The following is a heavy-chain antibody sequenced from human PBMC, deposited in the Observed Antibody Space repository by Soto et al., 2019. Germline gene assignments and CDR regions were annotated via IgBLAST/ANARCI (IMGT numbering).Heavy chain of an antibody. Sequence: ASVKVSCKASGYSFTNNDVSWVRQATGQGLEWMGWMNPGSGDTGYAQKFQGRVTMTRDISIATAYMELSSLRSDDTAIHYCARMATFGSLNWFDPLGQGTLVTVSS. D-gene: IGHD3-16*01. CDR2: MNPGSGDT. CDR3: ARMATFGSLNWFDP. CDR1: GYSFTNND. J-gene: IGHJ5*02. V-gene: IGHV1-8*01.